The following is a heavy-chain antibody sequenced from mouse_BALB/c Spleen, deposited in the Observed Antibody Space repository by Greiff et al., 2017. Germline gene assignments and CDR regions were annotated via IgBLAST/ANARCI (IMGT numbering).Heavy chain of an antibody. CDR1: GYSITSGYY. Sequence: DVQLQESGPGLVKPSQSLSLTCSVTGYSITSGYYWNWIRQFPGNKLEWMGYISYDGSNNYNPSLKNRISITRDTSKNQFFLKLNSVTTEDTATYYCARDPIYWGQGTSVTVSS. CDR3: ARDPIY. V-gene: IGHV3-6*02. CDR2: ISYDGSN. J-gene: IGHJ4*01.